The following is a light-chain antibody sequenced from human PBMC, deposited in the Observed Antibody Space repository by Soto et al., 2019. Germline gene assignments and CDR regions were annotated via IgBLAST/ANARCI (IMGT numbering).Light chain of an antibody. CDR3: QQYHTYWT. CDR1: QSISNW. CDR2: KTS. Sequence: DIQRTQSPSTLSASVGDRVTITCRASQSISNWLAWYQQKPGKAPKLLIYKTSSLESGVPSRFSGSGSGTEFTLTISSLQPDDFATYYCQQYHTYWTFGQGTKVDVK. V-gene: IGKV1-5*03. J-gene: IGKJ1*01.